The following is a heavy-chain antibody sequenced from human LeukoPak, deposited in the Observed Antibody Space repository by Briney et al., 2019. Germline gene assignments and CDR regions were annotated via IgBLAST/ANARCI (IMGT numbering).Heavy chain of an antibody. CDR1: GFTFSSYA. D-gene: IGHD5-18*01. CDR2: ISSNGGST. V-gene: IGHV3-64*01. J-gene: IGHJ4*02. Sequence: PGGSLRLSCAASGFTFSSYAMHWVRQAPGKGLEYVSAISSNGGSTYYANSVKGRFTISRDNSKNTLYLRMGSLRAEDMAVYYCARGGRGIQLWFLDYWGQGTLVTVSS. CDR3: ARGGRGIQLWFLDY.